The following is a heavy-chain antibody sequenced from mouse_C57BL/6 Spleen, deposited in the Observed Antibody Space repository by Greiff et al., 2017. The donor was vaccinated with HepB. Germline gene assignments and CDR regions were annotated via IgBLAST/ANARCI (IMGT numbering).Heavy chain of an antibody. CDR1: GYTFTSYW. Sequence: QVQLQQPGTELVKPGASVKLSCKASGYTFTSYWMHWVKQRPGQGLEWIGNINPSNGGTNYNEKFKSKATMTVDKYSSTAYMQLSSLTSEDSAVYYCARGGTTVDYAMDYWGQGTSVTVSS. D-gene: IGHD1-1*01. CDR3: ARGGTTVDYAMDY. V-gene: IGHV1-53*01. J-gene: IGHJ4*01. CDR2: INPSNGGT.